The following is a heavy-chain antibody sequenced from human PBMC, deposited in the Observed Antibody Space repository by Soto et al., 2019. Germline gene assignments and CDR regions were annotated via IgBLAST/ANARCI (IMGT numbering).Heavy chain of an antibody. Sequence: GGSLRLSCAASGFTFSSYAMSWVRQAPGKGLEWVSAISGSGGSTYYADSVKGRFTISRDNSKNTLYLQMNSLRAEDTAVYYCAKDRGVQQLVGGAVDYWGQGTLVTVSS. V-gene: IGHV3-23*01. CDR2: ISGSGGST. J-gene: IGHJ4*02. CDR1: GFTFSSYA. D-gene: IGHD6-13*01. CDR3: AKDRGVQQLVGGAVDY.